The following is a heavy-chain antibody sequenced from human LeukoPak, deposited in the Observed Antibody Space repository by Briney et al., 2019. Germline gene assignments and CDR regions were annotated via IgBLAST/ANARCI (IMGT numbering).Heavy chain of an antibody. J-gene: IGHJ4*02. V-gene: IGHV1-2*02. D-gene: IGHD2-15*01. CDR1: GYTFTGYF. CDR3: ARAPLYCSGGSCYDY. CDR2: INPNNGGT. Sequence: ASVKVSCKASGYTFTGYFMHWVRQAPGQGLEWMGWINPNNGGTNYTQKFQGRVTMTRDTSISTAYMELSRLRSDDTAVYYCARAPLYCSGGSCYDYWGQGTLVTVSS.